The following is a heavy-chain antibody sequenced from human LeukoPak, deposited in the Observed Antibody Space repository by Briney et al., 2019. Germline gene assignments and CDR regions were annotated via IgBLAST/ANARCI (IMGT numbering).Heavy chain of an antibody. Sequence: SETLSLTCTVSGGSISSYYWSWIRQPPGKGLEWIGYIYYSGSTNYNPSLKSRVTISVDTSKNQFSLKLSSVTAADTAVYYCARATEDIVVVPAAIRFDPCGQGTLVTVSS. V-gene: IGHV4-59*01. CDR2: IYYSGST. CDR1: GGSISSYY. J-gene: IGHJ5*02. CDR3: ARATEDIVVVPAAIRFDP. D-gene: IGHD2-2*01.